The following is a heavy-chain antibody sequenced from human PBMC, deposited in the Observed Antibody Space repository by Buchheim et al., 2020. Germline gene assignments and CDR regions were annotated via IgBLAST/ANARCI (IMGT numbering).Heavy chain of an antibody. CDR2: INPSAGST. V-gene: IGHV1-46*01. CDR3: ARGLGSGNTDY. D-gene: IGHD3-3*01. CDR1: GYTFTSYY. J-gene: IGHJ4*02. Sequence: QVQLVQSGAEVKKPGASVQVSCKASGYTFTSYYIHWVRQAPGQGLEWMALINPSAGSTSSAQRFQGRVPLTRDTSTSTVYMELSSLRSEDTAVYYCARGLGSGNTDYWGQGTL.